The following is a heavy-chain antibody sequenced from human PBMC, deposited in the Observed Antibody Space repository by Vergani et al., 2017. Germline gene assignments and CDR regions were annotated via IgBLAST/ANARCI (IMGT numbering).Heavy chain of an antibody. CDR2: IIPILGIA. V-gene: IGHV1-69*04. CDR1: GGTFSSYA. CDR3: ARCITIFGVVMSNYYYYMDV. Sequence: QVQLVQSGAEVKKPGSSVKVSCKASGGTFSSYAISWVRQAPGQGLEWMGRIIPILGIASYAQKFQGRVTITADKSTSTAYMELSSLRSEDTAVYYCARCITIFGVVMSNYYYYMDVWGKGTTVTVSS. J-gene: IGHJ6*03. D-gene: IGHD3-3*01.